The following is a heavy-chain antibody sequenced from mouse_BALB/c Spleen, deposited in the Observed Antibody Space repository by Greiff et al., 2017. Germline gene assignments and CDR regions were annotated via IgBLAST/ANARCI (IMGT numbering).Heavy chain of an antibody. CDR3: ARWFDGSYGGYFDV. Sequence: VQLQQSGAELVRPGVSVKISCKGSGYTFTDYAMHWVKQSHAKSLEWIGVISTYYGDASYNQKFKGKATMTVDKSSSTAYMELARLTSEESAIYYCARWFDGSYGGYFDVWGAGTTVTVSS. V-gene: IGHV1S137*01. D-gene: IGHD2-3*01. J-gene: IGHJ1*01. CDR2: ISTYYGDA. CDR1: GYTFTDYA.